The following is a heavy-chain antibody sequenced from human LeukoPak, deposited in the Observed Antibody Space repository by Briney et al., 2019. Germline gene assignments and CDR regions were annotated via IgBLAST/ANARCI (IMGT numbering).Heavy chain of an antibody. CDR3: ARILGYCRSTSCHHFDY. V-gene: IGHV4-31*11. J-gene: IGHJ4*02. CDR2: IDYSGST. CDR1: GVSITSVSYF. Sequence: PSQTLSLTCAVSGVSITSVSYFWSWIRQHPGKGLQWIGYIDYSGSTYYNPSLKSRVTISIDTSKNQFSLKLGSVTAADTAVYYCARILGYCRSTSCHHFDYWGQGTLVTVSS. D-gene: IGHD2-2*01.